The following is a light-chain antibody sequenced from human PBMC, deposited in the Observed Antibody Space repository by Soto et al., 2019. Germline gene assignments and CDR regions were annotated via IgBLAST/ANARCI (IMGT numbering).Light chain of an antibody. V-gene: IGKV1-33*01. J-gene: IGKJ5*01. CDR1: QDISNY. CDR2: DAS. CDR3: QQYENLPT. Sequence: DIQMTQSPSSLSASVGDRVTITCQASQDISNYLNWYQQKPGKAPKLLIYDASTLKPGDTSRFSGSGSGTDFTFTISSLQPEDIATYYCQQYENLPTFGQGTRLEIK.